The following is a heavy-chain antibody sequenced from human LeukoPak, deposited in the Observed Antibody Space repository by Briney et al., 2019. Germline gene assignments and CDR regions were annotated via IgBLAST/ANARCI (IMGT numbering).Heavy chain of an antibody. J-gene: IGHJ4*02. Sequence: GGSLRLSCAASGFTFSSYGMHWVRQAPGKGLEWVAFIRYDGNNKNYADSVKGRFTISRDNSKNTLYLQMNSLRVEDTAVYYCAKGGPTGSNYFDFWGQGTLVTVSS. V-gene: IGHV3-30*02. CDR1: GFTFSSYG. D-gene: IGHD1-26*01. CDR3: AKGGPTGSNYFDF. CDR2: IRYDGNNK.